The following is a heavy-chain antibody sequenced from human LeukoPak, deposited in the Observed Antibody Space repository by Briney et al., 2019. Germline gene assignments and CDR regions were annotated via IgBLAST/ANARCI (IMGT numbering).Heavy chain of an antibody. Sequence: SETLSLTWTVSGGSISSFYWSWIRQPPGKGLEWIGYISYSGSTNYNPSLKSRVTISVDTSKTQFSLKLSSVTAADTAVYYCAREQSHGYNSWALDNWGQGTLVTVSS. D-gene: IGHD5-24*01. CDR1: GGSISSFY. CDR2: ISYSGST. V-gene: IGHV4-59*01. J-gene: IGHJ4*02. CDR3: AREQSHGYNSWALDN.